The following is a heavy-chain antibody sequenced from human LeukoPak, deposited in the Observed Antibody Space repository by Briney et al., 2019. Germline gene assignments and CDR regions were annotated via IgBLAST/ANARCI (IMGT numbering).Heavy chain of an antibody. CDR2: ISSSGSTI. CDR3: ARDSAGELLVEGLDY. J-gene: IGHJ4*02. V-gene: IGHV3-11*04. CDR1: GFTFSDYY. D-gene: IGHD1-26*01. Sequence: GGSLRLSCAASGFTFSDYYMSWIRQAPGKGLEGVSYISSSGSTIYYADSVKGRFTISRDNAKNSLYLQMNSLRAEDTAVYYCARDSAGELLVEGLDYWGQGTLVTVSS.